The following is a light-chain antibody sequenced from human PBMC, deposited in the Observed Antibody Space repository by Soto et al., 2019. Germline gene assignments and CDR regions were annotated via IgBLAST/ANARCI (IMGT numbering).Light chain of an antibody. CDR1: QSVSSY. V-gene: IGKV3-11*01. J-gene: IGKJ5*01. Sequence: EIVMTQSPATLSVSPGERATLSCWASQSVSSYLAWYQQKPGQAPRLLIYDASNRATGIPARFSGSGSGTDFTLTISSLEPEDFAVYYCQQRSNWPLTFGQGTRLEIK. CDR3: QQRSNWPLT. CDR2: DAS.